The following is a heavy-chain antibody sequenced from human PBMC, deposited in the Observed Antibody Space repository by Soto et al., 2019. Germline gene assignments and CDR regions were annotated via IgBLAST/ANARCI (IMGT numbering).Heavy chain of an antibody. V-gene: IGHV1-46*03. Sequence: ASVKVSCKACGYTFTSYYMHWVRQAPGQGLEWMGIINPSGGSTSYAQKFQGRVTMTRDTSTSTVYMELSSLRSEDTAVYYCARNHLEYSSSSGQDYYFDYWGQGTLVTVSS. CDR3: ARNHLEYSSSSGQDYYFDY. D-gene: IGHD6-6*01. J-gene: IGHJ4*02. CDR2: INPSGGST. CDR1: GYTFTSYY.